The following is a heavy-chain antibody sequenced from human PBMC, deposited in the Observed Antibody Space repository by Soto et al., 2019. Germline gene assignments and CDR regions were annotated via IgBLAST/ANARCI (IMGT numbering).Heavy chain of an antibody. CDR2: IYWEDDK. J-gene: IGHJ4*02. Sequence: QITLKESGPTLVKPTQTLTLTCTFSGFSLSTSGVGVGWIRQPPGKALEWLALIYWEDDKRYSPSLKSRLTILKXXSKNQVVLTMTNMDPVDTATYYCAHKGDGYRGFKYWGQGTLVTVSS. CDR1: GFSLSTSGVG. D-gene: IGHD5-12*01. CDR3: AHKGDGYRGFKY. V-gene: IGHV2-5*02.